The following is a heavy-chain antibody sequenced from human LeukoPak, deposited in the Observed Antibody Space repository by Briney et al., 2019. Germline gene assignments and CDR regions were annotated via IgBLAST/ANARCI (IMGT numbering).Heavy chain of an antibody. CDR3: ARVLSSYSSSWYRLNYYGMDV. CDR1: GYTFTSYD. D-gene: IGHD6-13*01. V-gene: IGHV1-8*01. J-gene: IGHJ6*02. CDR2: MNPNSGNT. Sequence: ASVKVSCKASGYTFTSYDINWVRQATGQGLEWMGWMNPNSGNTGYAQKFRGRVTMTRNTSISTAYMELSSLRSEDTAVYYCARVLSSYSSSWYRLNYYGMDVWGQGTTVTVSS.